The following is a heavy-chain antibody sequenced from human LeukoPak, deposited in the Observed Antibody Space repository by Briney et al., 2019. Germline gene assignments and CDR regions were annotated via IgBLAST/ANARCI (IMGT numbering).Heavy chain of an antibody. J-gene: IGHJ4*02. Sequence: GGSLRLSCAASRFTFSSYAMSWVRQAPGKGLEWVSAISGSGGSTYYADSVKGRFTISRDNSKNTLYLQMNSLRAEDTAVYYCAKDAQLLWFGESNIDYWGQGTLVTVSS. V-gene: IGHV3-23*01. CDR2: ISGSGGST. D-gene: IGHD3-10*01. CDR1: RFTFSSYA. CDR3: AKDAQLLWFGESNIDY.